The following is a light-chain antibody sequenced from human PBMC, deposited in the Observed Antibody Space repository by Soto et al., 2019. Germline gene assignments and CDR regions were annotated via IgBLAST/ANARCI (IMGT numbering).Light chain of an antibody. CDR2: SAS. V-gene: IGKV1D-12*01. J-gene: IGKJ5*01. CDR1: QGISNW. Sequence: DIQMTQSPSSVSASVGDRVTITCRASQGISNWLAWYRQKPGKAPDLLISSASSLQSGVPSRLSGSGSGTDFTLTISSLQPEDFAIYYCQQTHSFPITFGQGTRLEIK. CDR3: QQTHSFPIT.